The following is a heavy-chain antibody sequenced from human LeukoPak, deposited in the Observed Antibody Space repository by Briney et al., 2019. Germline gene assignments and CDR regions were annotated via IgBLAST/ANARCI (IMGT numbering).Heavy chain of an antibody. CDR3: ARHDCSSTSCSWVDFDY. CDR2: IYPGDSDS. CDR1: GYSFTSYW. V-gene: IGHV5-51*01. Sequence: GEPLKTSCKGSGYSFTSYWIGWVRQIPGKGLEGMEIIYPGDSDSRYSPSFQGQVTISADKSISTAYLQWSSLKASDTAMYYCARHDCSSTSCSWVDFDYWGQGTLVTVSS. J-gene: IGHJ4*02. D-gene: IGHD2-2*01.